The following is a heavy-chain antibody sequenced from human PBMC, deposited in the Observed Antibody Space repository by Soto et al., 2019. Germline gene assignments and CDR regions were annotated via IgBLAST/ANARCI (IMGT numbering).Heavy chain of an antibody. Sequence: QVQVVESGGGVVQPGRSLRLSCAASGFTFSSYGMHWVRQAPGKGLEWVAMISYDGSDRDYADSVKGRFTISRDNSNNTLYLQMNSLRTEDTAVFYCAKDRRSSGWYYFDYWGRGTLVTVSS. CDR2: ISYDGSDR. CDR3: AKDRRSSGWYYFDY. V-gene: IGHV3-30*18. D-gene: IGHD6-19*01. J-gene: IGHJ4*02. CDR1: GFTFSSYG.